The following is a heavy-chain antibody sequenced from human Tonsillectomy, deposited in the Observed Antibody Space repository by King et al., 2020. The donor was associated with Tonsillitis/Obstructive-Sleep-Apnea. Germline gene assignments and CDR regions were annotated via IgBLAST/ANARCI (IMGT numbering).Heavy chain of an antibody. CDR3: AKSEGHFAEPIDF. J-gene: IGHJ4*02. Sequence: QVQLVESGGGVVQPGRSLRLSCAASGFNFKDYGMHWGRQAPGKGLEWVAVIWYDSRNKEYAASVKGRSTLSRDNSKNTVNLQIDNLRAEDTAVYYCAKSEGHFAEPIDFWGPGTLVTVSS. V-gene: IGHV3-33*06. CDR2: IWYDSRNK. D-gene: IGHD3-3*02. CDR1: GFNFKDYG.